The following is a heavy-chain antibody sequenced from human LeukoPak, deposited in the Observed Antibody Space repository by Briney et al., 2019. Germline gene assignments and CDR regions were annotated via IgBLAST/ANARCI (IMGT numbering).Heavy chain of an antibody. V-gene: IGHV4-39*01. Sequence: PSETLSLTCTVSAGSISSSSHHWGWIRQSPGKGLEWIGSVCYGRTTYYNPSLNSRVTIFVVTSKNQLSLQLNSVTAADTAVYYCVRHDGRSGGTMGALDSWGQGSLVTVSS. CDR3: VRHDGRSGGTMGALDS. D-gene: IGHD4-23*01. CDR1: AGSISSSSHH. CDR2: VCYGRTT. J-gene: IGHJ4*02.